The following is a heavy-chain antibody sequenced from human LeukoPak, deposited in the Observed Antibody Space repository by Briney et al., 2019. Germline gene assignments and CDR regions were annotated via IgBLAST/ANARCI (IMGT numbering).Heavy chain of an antibody. CDR3: AQDWKCAY. CDR1: GFSFSNYA. V-gene: IGHV3-23*01. Sequence: PGGSLRLSCAASGFSFSNYAMTWVRQAPGKGLEWVSAMSDSGNKIHYADSVKDRFTISRDNSKNTLYLQMNRLRAEDTAIYYCAQDWKCAYWGQGTLVTVSS. CDR2: MSDSGNKI. J-gene: IGHJ4*02. D-gene: IGHD1-1*01.